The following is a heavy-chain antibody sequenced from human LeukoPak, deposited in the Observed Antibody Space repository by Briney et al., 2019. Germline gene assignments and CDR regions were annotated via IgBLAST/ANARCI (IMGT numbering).Heavy chain of an antibody. Sequence: GASVKVSCKASGYTFTGYYMHWVRQAPGQGLEWMGWINPTSGGTKYAQKFQGRVTMTRDTSISTAYMELSRLTSDDTAVYYCARGVAGPYYYYYMDVWGRGTTVTVSS. CDR3: ARGVAGPYYYYYMDV. V-gene: IGHV1-2*02. CDR1: GYTFTGYY. J-gene: IGHJ6*03. D-gene: IGHD6-19*01. CDR2: INPTSGGT.